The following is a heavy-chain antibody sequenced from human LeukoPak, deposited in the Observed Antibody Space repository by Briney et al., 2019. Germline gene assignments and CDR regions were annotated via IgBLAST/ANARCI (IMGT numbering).Heavy chain of an antibody. Sequence: QPGGSLRLSCAASGFTFSTYGMHWVRQAPGKGLEWVAVISYDGSNEYYADSVKGRFTTSRDNSKNTLYLQMSSLRAEDTAVYYCAKEFNRGLPDYWGQGTLVTVPS. CDR1: GFTFSTYG. V-gene: IGHV3-30*18. D-gene: IGHD2-21*01. CDR2: ISYDGSNE. J-gene: IGHJ4*02. CDR3: AKEFNRGLPDY.